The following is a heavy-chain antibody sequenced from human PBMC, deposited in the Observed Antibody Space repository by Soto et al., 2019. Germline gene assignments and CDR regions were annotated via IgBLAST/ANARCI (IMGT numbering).Heavy chain of an antibody. Sequence: PSETLSLTCAVSGDSFSSSGCPWSRIPQPPGTGLEWIGEINHSGSTNYNPSLKGRVTISVDTSKNQFSLKLTSVTAVDTAVYYCARVKDFGDLFDPWGQGTLVTVSS. D-gene: IGHD4-17*01. J-gene: IGHJ5*02. CDR2: INHSGST. V-gene: IGHV4-34*01. CDR3: ARVKDFGDLFDP. CDR1: GDSFSSSGCP.